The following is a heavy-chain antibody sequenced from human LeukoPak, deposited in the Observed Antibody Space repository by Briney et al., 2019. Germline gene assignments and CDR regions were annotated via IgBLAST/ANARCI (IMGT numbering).Heavy chain of an antibody. J-gene: IGHJ5*02. CDR3: ASLSEYCSSGSCYLGWFDP. D-gene: IGHD2-15*01. CDR2: IYYSGST. CDR1: GGSISSYY. V-gene: IGHV4-59*01. Sequence: SETLSLTCTVSGGSISSYYWSWIRQPPGKGLEWIGYIYYSGSTNYNPSLKSRVTISVDTSKNQFSLKLSSVTAADTAVYYCASLSEYCSSGSCYLGWFDPWGQGTLVTVSS.